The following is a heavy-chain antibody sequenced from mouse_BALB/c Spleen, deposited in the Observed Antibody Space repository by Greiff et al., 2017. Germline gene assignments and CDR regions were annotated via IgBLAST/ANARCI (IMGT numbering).Heavy chain of an antibody. V-gene: IGHV5-12-1*01. Sequence: EVMLVESGGGLVKPGGSLKLSCAASGFAFSSYDMSWVRQTPEKRLEWVAYISSGGGSTYYPDTVKGRFTISRDNAKNTLYLQMSSLKSEDTAMYYCASSDYWGQGTTLTVSS. J-gene: IGHJ2*01. CDR3: ASSDY. CDR1: GFAFSSYD. CDR2: ISSGGGST.